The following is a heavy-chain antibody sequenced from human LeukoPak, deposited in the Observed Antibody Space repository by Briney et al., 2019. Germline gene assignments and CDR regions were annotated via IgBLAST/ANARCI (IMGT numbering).Heavy chain of an antibody. J-gene: IGHJ2*01. CDR3: ARALNYYGSGSYYKSWYFDL. CDR2: IYSGGST. V-gene: IGHV3-53*01. D-gene: IGHD3-10*01. CDR1: EFTVSSNY. Sequence: PGGSLRLSCAASEFTVSSNYMSWVRQAPGKGLEWVSVIYSGGSTYYADSVKGRFTISRDNSKNTLYLQMNSLRAEDTAVYYCARALNYYGSGSYYKSWYFDLWGRGTLVTVSS.